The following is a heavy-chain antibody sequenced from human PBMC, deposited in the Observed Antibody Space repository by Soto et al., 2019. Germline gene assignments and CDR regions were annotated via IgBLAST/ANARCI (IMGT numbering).Heavy chain of an antibody. CDR2: IIPIFNST. V-gene: IGHV1-69*06. D-gene: IGHD2-2*02. CDR3: AREGRGKKAGYNGLVSLGY. J-gene: IGHJ4*02. CDR1: GSRFSNYV. Sequence: QVQLVQSGAEVKTPGSSLKVSCKVSGSRFSNYVISWLRQAPGHGLEWLGRIIPIFNSTKDAQNFQGRVTITADKSTSTASLELSSLRSDDTAVYYCAREGRGKKAGYNGLVSLGYWGQGTLVTVSS.